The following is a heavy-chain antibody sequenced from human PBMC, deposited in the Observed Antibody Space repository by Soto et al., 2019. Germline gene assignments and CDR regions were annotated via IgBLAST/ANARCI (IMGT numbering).Heavy chain of an antibody. V-gene: IGHV1-58*01. CDR3: AADPYYVVWSGTYYYGMDV. CDR2: IVVGSGNT. Sequence: SVKVSCKASGFTFTSSAVQWVRQARGQRLEWIGWIVVGSGNTNYAQKFQERVTITRDMSTSTAYMELSSLRSEDTAVYYCAADPYYVVWSGTYYYGMDVWGKGTTVTVSS. D-gene: IGHD3-3*01. J-gene: IGHJ6*04. CDR1: GFTFTSSA.